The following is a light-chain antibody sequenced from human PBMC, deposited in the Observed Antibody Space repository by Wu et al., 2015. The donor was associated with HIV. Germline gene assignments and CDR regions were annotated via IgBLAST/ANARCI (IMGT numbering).Light chain of an antibody. CDR2: DVS. J-gene: IGKJ4*01. CDR1: QSISDSY. V-gene: IGKV3-20*01. Sequence: EIVLTQSPGTLSLSPGERATLSCRASQSISDSYLAWFQQKPGQAPGLLIYDVSTRATGIPDRFSGSGSGTDFTLTISRLEPEDFAVYYCQQYHTSPLTFGRRDQGGDQT. CDR3: QQYHTSPLT.